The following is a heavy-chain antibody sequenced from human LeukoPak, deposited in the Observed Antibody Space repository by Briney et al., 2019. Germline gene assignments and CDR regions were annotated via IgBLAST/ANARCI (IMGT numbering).Heavy chain of an antibody. CDR1: GYTFTDYY. CDR2: INPNSGGT. D-gene: IGHD3-3*01. CDR3: ARDHGDDAFDI. Sequence: ASVKVSCKASGYTFTDYYIHWVRQAPGQGLEWMAWINPNSGGTNYAQRFQGRVTMTRDTSISTAYMELRSVRSDDTAVYYCARDHGDDAFDIWGPGTMVTVSS. J-gene: IGHJ3*02. V-gene: IGHV1-2*02.